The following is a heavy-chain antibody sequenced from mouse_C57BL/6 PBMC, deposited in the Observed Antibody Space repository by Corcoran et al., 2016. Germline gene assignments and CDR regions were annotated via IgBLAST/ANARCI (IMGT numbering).Heavy chain of an antibody. V-gene: IGHV1-39*01. CDR2: INPNYGTT. CDR3: ARSGGILGSSYGYFDV. D-gene: IGHD1-1*01. J-gene: IGHJ1*03. CDR1: GYSFTDYN. Sequence: EFQLQQSGPELVKPGASVKISCKASGYSFTDYNMNWVKQSNGKSLEWIGVINPNYGTTSYNQKFKGKATLTVDQSSSTAYMQLNSLTSEDSAVYYCARSGGILGSSYGYFDVWGTGTTVTVSS.